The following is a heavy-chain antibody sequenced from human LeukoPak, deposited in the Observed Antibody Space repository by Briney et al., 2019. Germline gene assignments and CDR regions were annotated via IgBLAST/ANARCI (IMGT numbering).Heavy chain of an antibody. D-gene: IGHD4-23*01. CDR3: ARDRLRTPYGGTRPYCMDV. V-gene: IGHV6-1*01. CDR2: TYYRSKWYN. J-gene: IGHJ6*03. CDR1: GDSVSSNSAA. Sequence: SQTLSLTCAISGDSVSSNSAAWNWIRQSPSRGLEWLGRTYYRSKWYNDYAVSVKSRITINPDTSKNQFSLQLNSVTPEDTAVYYCARDRLRTPYGGTRPYCMDVWGKGTTVTVSS.